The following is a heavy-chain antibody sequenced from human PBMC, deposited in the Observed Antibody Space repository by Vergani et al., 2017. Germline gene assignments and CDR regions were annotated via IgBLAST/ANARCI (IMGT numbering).Heavy chain of an antibody. CDR3: AALLWSGEGNYYGMDV. CDR1: GFTFTSSA. Sequence: QMQLVQSGPEVKKPGTSVKVSCKASGFTFTSSAVRWVRQARGQRLEWIGWIVVGSGNTNYAQKFQERVTITRDMSTSTAYMELSSLRSEDTAVYYCAALLWSGEGNYYGMDVWGQGTTVTVSS. V-gene: IGHV1-58*01. J-gene: IGHJ6*02. CDR2: IVVGSGNT. D-gene: IGHD3-10*01.